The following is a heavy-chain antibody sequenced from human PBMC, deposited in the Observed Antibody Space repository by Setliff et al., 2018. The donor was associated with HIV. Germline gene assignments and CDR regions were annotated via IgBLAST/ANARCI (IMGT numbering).Heavy chain of an antibody. CDR1: GGSFSNYY. J-gene: IGHJ4*02. CDR2: LSPSGTT. CDR3: APFFVTTVTNQDY. Sequence: NPSETLSLTCTVYGGSFSNYYTNWIRQPPGKGLEWIGELSPSGTTRSNPSLQSRVTISLDTSNNQFSLKLTSVTAADTAMYYCAPFFVTTVTNQDYWGQGTPVTVSS. D-gene: IGHD4-17*01. V-gene: IGHV4-34*01.